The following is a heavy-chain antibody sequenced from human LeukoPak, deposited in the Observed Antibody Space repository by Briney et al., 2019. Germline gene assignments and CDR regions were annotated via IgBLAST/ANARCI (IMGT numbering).Heavy chain of an antibody. CDR3: ARDGVGHEYGFDY. D-gene: IGHD3-3*01. J-gene: IGHJ4*02. Sequence: ASVKVSCKASGGTFSSYAISWVRQAPGQGLEWMGRIIPILGVTDYAQKFQGRVTITADKSTSTAYMELSRLRSEDTAVYYCARDGVGHEYGFDYWGQGTLVTVSS. CDR1: GGTFSSYA. V-gene: IGHV1-69*04. CDR2: IIPILGVT.